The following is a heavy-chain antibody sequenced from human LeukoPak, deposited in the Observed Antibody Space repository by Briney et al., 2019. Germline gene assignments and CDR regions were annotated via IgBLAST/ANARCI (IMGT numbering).Heavy chain of an antibody. J-gene: IGHJ4*02. CDR3: AKREKGGYHFDY. Sequence: GGSPRLSCAASGFTFSNYGMSWVRQAPGKGLEWVAAITDSGDFTYYAGSVKGRFTFSRDNVKNALFLQMSSLRAEDTALYYCAKREKGGYHFDYWGQGTLVTVSS. D-gene: IGHD5-12*01. V-gene: IGHV3-23*01. CDR1: GFTFSNYG. CDR2: ITDSGDFT.